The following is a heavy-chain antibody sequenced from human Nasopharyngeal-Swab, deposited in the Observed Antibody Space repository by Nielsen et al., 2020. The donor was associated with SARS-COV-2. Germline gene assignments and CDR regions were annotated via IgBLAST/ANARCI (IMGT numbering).Heavy chain of an antibody. Sequence: RQAPGKGLEWIGEINHSGSTNYSPSLKSRVTISVDTSKNQFSLKLSSVTAADTAVYYCARGGGWFGELLGGYYYYYYMDVWGKGTTVTVSS. V-gene: IGHV4-34*09. J-gene: IGHJ6*03. D-gene: IGHD3-10*01. CDR3: ARGGGWFGELLGGYYYYYYMDV. CDR2: INHSGST.